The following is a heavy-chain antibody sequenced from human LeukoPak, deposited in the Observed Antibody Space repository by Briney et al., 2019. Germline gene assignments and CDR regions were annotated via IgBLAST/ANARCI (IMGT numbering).Heavy chain of an antibody. CDR3: ARGSTGI. CDR2: IKQDGSEK. J-gene: IGHJ3*02. CDR1: GFAFESYW. D-gene: IGHD2-8*02. V-gene: IGHV3-7*01. Sequence: GGSLRLSCAASGFAFESYWMSWVRQAPGKGLEWVANIKQDGSEKYYVDSVKGRFTISRDNTKNSLYLQMNSLRAEDTAVYYCARGSTGIWGQGTMVTVSS.